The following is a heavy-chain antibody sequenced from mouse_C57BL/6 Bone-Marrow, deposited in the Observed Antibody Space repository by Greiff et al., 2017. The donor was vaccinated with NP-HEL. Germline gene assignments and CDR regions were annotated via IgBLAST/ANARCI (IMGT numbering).Heavy chain of an antibody. Sequence: QVQLKESGPELVKPGASVKISCKASGYAFSSSWMNWVKQRPGKGLEWIGRIYPGDGDTNYNGKFKGKATLTADKSSSTAYMQLSSLTSEDSAVYFCARLYYGSNYAMDYWGQGTSVTVSS. CDR3: ARLYYGSNYAMDY. J-gene: IGHJ4*01. CDR2: IYPGDGDT. V-gene: IGHV1-82*01. CDR1: GYAFSSSW. D-gene: IGHD1-1*01.